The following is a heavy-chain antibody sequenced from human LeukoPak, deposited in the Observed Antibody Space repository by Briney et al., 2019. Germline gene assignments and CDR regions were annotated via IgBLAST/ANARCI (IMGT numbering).Heavy chain of an antibody. V-gene: IGHV4-4*09. J-gene: IGHJ4*02. Sequence: SETLSLTCTVSGGSISSSYWNWIRQPPGKGLEWIGYIYTSGGTNYNPSLKSRVTISVDTSKNQFSLKLSSVTAADTAVYYCARRRSGGRDFDYWGQGTLVTVSS. D-gene: IGHD2-15*01. CDR3: ARRRSGGRDFDY. CDR2: IYTSGGT. CDR1: GGSISSSY.